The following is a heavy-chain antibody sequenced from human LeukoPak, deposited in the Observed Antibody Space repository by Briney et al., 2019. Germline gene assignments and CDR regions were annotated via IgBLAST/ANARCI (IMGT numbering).Heavy chain of an antibody. Sequence: SETLSLTCTVSGGSISSYYWSWIRQPPGKGLEWIGYIYYSGSTNYNPSLKSRVTISVDTSKNQFSLKLSSVTAADTAVYYCARHFPITMVRGSDWFDPWGQGTLVTVSS. CDR2: IYYSGST. J-gene: IGHJ5*02. D-gene: IGHD3-10*01. CDR1: GGSISSYY. CDR3: ARHFPITMVRGSDWFDP. V-gene: IGHV4-59*01.